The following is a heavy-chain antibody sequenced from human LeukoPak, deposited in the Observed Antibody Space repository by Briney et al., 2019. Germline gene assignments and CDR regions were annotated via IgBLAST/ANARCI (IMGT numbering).Heavy chain of an antibody. Sequence: ASVKVSCKASGYTFTGYYMHWVRQAPGLGLEWMGRINPNSGGTNYAQKFQGRVTMTRDTSISTAYMELSRLRSDDTAVYYCARFIVVVPAAHYYYYGMDVWGQGTTVTVSS. V-gene: IGHV1-2*06. J-gene: IGHJ6*02. CDR3: ARFIVVVPAAHYYYYGMDV. D-gene: IGHD2-2*01. CDR1: GYTFTGYY. CDR2: INPNSGGT.